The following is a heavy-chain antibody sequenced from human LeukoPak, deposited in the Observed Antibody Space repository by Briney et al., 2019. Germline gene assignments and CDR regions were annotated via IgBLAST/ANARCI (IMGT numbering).Heavy chain of an antibody. Sequence: GGSLRLSCATSGFTFSSNWMSWVRHVPGRGLDWVANIKPDGSAQYYAASVKGRFTVSRDNAKNSLYLQMNSLRVEDTAVYYCARNENSGWGYFDYWGQGTLVTVSS. J-gene: IGHJ4*02. D-gene: IGHD5-12*01. V-gene: IGHV3-7*01. CDR1: GFTFSSNW. CDR3: ARNENSGWGYFDY. CDR2: IKPDGSAQ.